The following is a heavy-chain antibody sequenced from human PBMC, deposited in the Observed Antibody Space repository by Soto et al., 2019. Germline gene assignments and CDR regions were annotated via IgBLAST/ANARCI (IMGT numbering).Heavy chain of an antibody. J-gene: IGHJ4*02. CDR2: IWYDGSNK. V-gene: IGHV3-33*01. CDR3: ARDLLGATAGIDY. CDR1: GFTFSSYG. Sequence: PRGSLRVSCASSGFTFSSYGMPWVRQAPGKGLEWVAVIWYDGSNKYYADSVKGRFTISRDNSKNTLYLQMNSLRAEDTAVYYCARDLLGATAGIDYWGQGTLVTVSS. D-gene: IGHD1-26*01.